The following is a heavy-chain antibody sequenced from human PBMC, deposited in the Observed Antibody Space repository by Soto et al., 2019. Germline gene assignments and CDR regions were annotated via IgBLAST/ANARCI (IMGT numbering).Heavy chain of an antibody. V-gene: IGHV3-48*04. CDR1: GFTFSSYS. J-gene: IGHJ4*02. CDR2: ISSTSVTI. CDR3: TREDFYGSGSPLNPVPN. Sequence: EVQLVESGGGLVQPGGSLRLSCAASGFTFSSYSMNWILQAPGKGLEWVSYISSTSVTINYADSVKGRFVISRDNGKNSLDLQMNRLRREDTAVSYCTREDFYGSGSPLNPVPNWGQGTLVTVSS. D-gene: IGHD3-10*01.